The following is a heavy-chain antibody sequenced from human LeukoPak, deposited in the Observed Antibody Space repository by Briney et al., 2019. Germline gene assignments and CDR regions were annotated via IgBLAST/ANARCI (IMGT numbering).Heavy chain of an antibody. V-gene: IGHV3-53*01. J-gene: IGHJ4*02. CDR3: TRDLNSGGSC. Sequence: GGSLRLSCAASGFTFSSYSMNWVRQAPGKGLEWVSVIHSGGNTYYADSVKGRFTISRDNSKNTLYLQMNSLRAEDTAVYYCTRDLNSGGSCWGQGTLVTVSS. CDR1: GFTFSSYS. D-gene: IGHD2-15*01. CDR2: IHSGGNT.